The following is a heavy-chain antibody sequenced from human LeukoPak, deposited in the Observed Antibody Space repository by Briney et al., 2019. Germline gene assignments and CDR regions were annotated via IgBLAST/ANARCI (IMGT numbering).Heavy chain of an antibody. CDR1: GGTFSSYA. J-gene: IGHJ6*02. Sequence: ASVKVSCKASGGTFSSYAISWVRQAPGQGLEWMGWISAYNGNTNYAQKLQGRVTMTTDTSTSTAYMELRSLRSDDTAVYYCAREGYYDSSGYRYYYYGMDVWGQGTTVTVSS. CDR3: AREGYYDSSGYRYYYYGMDV. CDR2: ISAYNGNT. V-gene: IGHV1-18*01. D-gene: IGHD3-22*01.